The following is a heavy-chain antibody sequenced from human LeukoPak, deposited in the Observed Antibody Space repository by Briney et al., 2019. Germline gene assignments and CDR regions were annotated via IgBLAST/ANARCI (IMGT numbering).Heavy chain of an antibody. CDR2: ITWNSGRL. D-gene: IGHD1-14*01. Sequence: PGRSLRLSCATSGFKFDDYAMHWVRQAPGRGLEWISGITWNSGRLDYADSVKGRFTISRDSDKKSLYLQMNSLRPQDTAVYYCAKGAQQYNYFGSWGPGTLVTVS. J-gene: IGHJ4*02. CDR1: GFKFDDYA. V-gene: IGHV3-9*01. CDR3: AKGAQQYNYFGS.